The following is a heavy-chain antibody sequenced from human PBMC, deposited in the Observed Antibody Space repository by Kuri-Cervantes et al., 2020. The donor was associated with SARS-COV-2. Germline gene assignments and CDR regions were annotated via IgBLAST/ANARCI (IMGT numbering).Heavy chain of an antibody. V-gene: IGHV3-21*01. D-gene: IGHD2-2*02. J-gene: IGHJ6*02. CDR3: ARDIVVVPAAIHYYYGMDV. CDR2: ISSSSSYI. Sequence: GESLKISCAASGFTFSSYSMNWVRQAPGKGLEWVSSISSSSSYIYYADSVKGRFTTSRDNAKNSLYLQMNSLRAEDTAVYYCARDIVVVPAAIHYYYGMDVWGQGTTVTVSS. CDR1: GFTFSSYS.